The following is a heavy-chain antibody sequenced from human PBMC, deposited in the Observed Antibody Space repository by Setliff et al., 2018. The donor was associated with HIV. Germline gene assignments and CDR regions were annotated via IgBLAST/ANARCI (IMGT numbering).Heavy chain of an antibody. CDR1: GYTFSDYW. CDR2: VYPGDSSP. V-gene: IGHV5-51*01. J-gene: IGHJ4*02. Sequence: GESLKISCKGSGYTFSDYWIGWVRQMPGKGLEWMGIVYPGDSSPKYSPSFQGQVTISADKSVSTAYLQWSSLRASDTAVYYCAKRRRAPGTADLEAFWGQGTLVTVSS. D-gene: IGHD2-21*02. CDR3: AKRRRAPGTADLEAF.